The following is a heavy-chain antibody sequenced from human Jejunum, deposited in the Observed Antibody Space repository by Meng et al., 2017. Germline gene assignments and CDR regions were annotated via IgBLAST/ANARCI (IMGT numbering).Heavy chain of an antibody. V-gene: IGHV4-30-4*01. J-gene: IGHJ2*01. D-gene: IGHD3-10*02. CDR1: GYSLNSPDYY. Sequence: HVTPPASSPAPVKSSQSLSPNCTVSGYSLNSPDYYSSWIRQPSEKGLEWIGYIYYSGSTYYNPSLQSRVTISRDNSKNRFSLSLNSVTAADTAIYYCARADYVRYFDLWGRGTLVTVSS. CDR3: ARADYVRYFDL. CDR2: IYYSGST.